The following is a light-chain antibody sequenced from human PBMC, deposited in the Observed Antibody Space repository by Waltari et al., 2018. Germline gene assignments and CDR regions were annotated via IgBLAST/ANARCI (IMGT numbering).Light chain of an antibody. Sequence: QSVLTQPPSASGTPGQRITISCSGGSSNIGSNYVFWYQQLPGTAPKLLSYANSQRPSGVPDRFAGSKSGTSASLAISGLRPEDEADYYCAAWDGGLSNWLFGGGTRLTVL. J-gene: IGLJ3*02. CDR1: SSNIGSNY. V-gene: IGLV1-47*02. CDR3: AAWDGGLSNWL. CDR2: ANS.